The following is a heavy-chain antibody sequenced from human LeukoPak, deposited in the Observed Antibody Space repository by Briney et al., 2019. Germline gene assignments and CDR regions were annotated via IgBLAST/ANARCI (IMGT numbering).Heavy chain of an antibody. D-gene: IGHD6-19*01. CDR3: AKIAVAGKKTNDY. CDR1: GFTFSSYG. CDR2: IWYDGSNK. Sequence: PGGSLRLSCAASGFTFSSYGMHWVRQAPGKGLEWVAVIWYDGSNKYYADSVKGRFTISRDNSKNTLYLQMNRLRAEDTAVYYCAKIAVAGKKTNDYWGQGTLVTVSS. J-gene: IGHJ4*02. V-gene: IGHV3-33*06.